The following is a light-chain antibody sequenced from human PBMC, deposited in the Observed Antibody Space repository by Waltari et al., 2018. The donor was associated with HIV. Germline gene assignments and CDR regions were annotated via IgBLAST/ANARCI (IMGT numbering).Light chain of an antibody. J-gene: IGLJ2*01. V-gene: IGLV2-8*01. Sequence: QSALTQPPSASGSPGQSVTISCAGTSSDIGLYNFVSWSQHHPGKAPKLMISGSSLRPPGVPDRFSGSKSGNTASLTVSGLQAEDEAAYYCFSYAGNNYLLFGGGTKLTVL. CDR3: FSYAGNNYLL. CDR1: SSDIGLYNF. CDR2: GSS.